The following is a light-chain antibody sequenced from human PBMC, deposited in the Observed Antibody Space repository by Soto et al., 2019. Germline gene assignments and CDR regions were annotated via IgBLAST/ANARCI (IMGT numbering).Light chain of an antibody. CDR1: SSNIGVNY. CDR3: GTWDGTLSASVV. J-gene: IGLJ2*01. CDR2: DSH. V-gene: IGLV1-51*01. Sequence: QSVLTQPPSVSAAPGQSVTISCSANSSNIGVNYMSWYQLLPGAAPKLLIYDSHKRPSGIPDRFSGSKSGTSATLGITGLQTGDEADYFCGTWDGTLSASVVFGGGTKLTVL.